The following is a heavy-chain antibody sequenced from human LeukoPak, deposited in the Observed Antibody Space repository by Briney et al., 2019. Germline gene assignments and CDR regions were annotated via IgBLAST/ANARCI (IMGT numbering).Heavy chain of an antibody. CDR1: GGSFSGYY. V-gene: IGHV4-59*01. CDR2: IYYSGST. CDR3: ARIIYLNSYSNSDY. J-gene: IGHJ4*02. Sequence: SETLSLTCAVYGGSFSGYYWSWIRQPPGKGLEWIGYIYYSGSTNYNPSLKSRVTMPLDTSKNQFCLKLSSVTAADTAVYYCARIIYLNSYSNSDYWGQGTLVTVSS. D-gene: IGHD6-13*01.